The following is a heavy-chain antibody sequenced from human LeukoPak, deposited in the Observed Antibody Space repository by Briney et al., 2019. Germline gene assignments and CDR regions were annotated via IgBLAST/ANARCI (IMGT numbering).Heavy chain of an antibody. V-gene: IGHV3-7*04. J-gene: IGHJ4*02. CDR3: ARDSPGYLAYDS. Sequence: GGTLRLSCAASGFTFSTYWMTWVRQAPGKGPEWVANIKEDGSATYYVDSVKGRFTISRDNAKKSLYLQMNSLRAEDTAVYYCARDSPGYLAYDSWGQGTLVTVSS. CDR1: GFTFSTYW. D-gene: IGHD1-1*01. CDR2: IKEDGSAT.